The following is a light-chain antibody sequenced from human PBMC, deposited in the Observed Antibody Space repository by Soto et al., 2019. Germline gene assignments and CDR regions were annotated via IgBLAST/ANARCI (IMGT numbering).Light chain of an antibody. Sequence: DIQMTQSPSSLSASVGDRVSITCRASQSITNYLSWYQQKPGKAPNLLISAASILQTGVPSRFSGSGSGTDLTLNISSLQPGDFATYYCQQSYSSPHTFGGGTEVEIK. CDR3: QQSYSSPHT. CDR2: AAS. J-gene: IGKJ4*01. CDR1: QSITNY. V-gene: IGKV1-39*01.